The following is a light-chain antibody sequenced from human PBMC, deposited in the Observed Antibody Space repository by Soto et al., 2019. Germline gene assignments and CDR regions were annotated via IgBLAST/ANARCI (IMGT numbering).Light chain of an antibody. J-gene: IGKJ4*01. V-gene: IGKV3-11*01. CDR2: DAS. Sequence: EIVLTQSPATLSLSPGGRATLSCRASQSVSSYLAWYQQKPGQAPRLLIYDASNRATGIPARFSGSGSGTDFTLTISSLEPEAFAVYYGQQRSNWPLTFGGGTKVEIK. CDR1: QSVSSY. CDR3: QQRSNWPLT.